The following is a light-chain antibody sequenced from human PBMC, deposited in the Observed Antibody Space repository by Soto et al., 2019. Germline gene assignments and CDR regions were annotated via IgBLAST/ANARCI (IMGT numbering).Light chain of an antibody. Sequence: QSILAPSPSSAGYPGQSVTISCTGTTSDIGAYNYVSWYQQRPGKAPKLIIYEVTRRPSGVPDRIFGSKSYTTASLTVSGLQAEDEADYYCSSFAGTNSFVFGTGTKVTVL. CDR2: EVT. V-gene: IGLV2-8*01. J-gene: IGLJ1*01. CDR1: TSDIGAYNY. CDR3: SSFAGTNSFV.